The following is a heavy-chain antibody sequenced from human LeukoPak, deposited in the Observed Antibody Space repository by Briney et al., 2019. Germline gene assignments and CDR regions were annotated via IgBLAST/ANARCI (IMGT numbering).Heavy chain of an antibody. CDR2: IYTTGST. V-gene: IGHV4-61*02. CDR1: GDSISSGFYY. CDR3: ARRQDGHDY. Sequence: PSQTLSLTCTVSGDSISSGFYYWNWIRQPAGKGLEWIGRIYTTGSTNYNPSLKSRVTISLDTSRNQFSLKLSSVTAADTAVYYCARRQDGHDYWGQGTLVTVSS. J-gene: IGHJ4*02.